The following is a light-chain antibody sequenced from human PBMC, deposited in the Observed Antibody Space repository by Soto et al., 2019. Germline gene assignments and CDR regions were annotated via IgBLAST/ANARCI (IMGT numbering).Light chain of an antibody. CDR3: QPYNNWPLT. Sequence: EIVLTQSPGTLSLSPGERATLSCRASQSVGDTYLAWYQQKPGQAPRLLMYSTSIRATGIPDRFSGSGSGTDFTLTISRLDPEDFAVYYCQPYNNWPLTFGGGTKVDIK. V-gene: IGKV3-20*01. J-gene: IGKJ4*01. CDR1: QSVGDTY. CDR2: STS.